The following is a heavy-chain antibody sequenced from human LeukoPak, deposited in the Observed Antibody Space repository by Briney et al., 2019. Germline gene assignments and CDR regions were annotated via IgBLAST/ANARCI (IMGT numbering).Heavy chain of an antibody. Sequence: PGRSLRLSCAASGFTFSSYAMHWVRQAPGKGLEWVAVISYDGSNKYYADSVKGRSTISRDNSKNTLYLQMNSLRAEDTAVCYCASRGTLGYCTNGVCYNPDIWGQGTMVTVSS. CDR1: GFTFSSYA. D-gene: IGHD2-8*01. V-gene: IGHV3-30*04. J-gene: IGHJ3*02. CDR3: ASRGTLGYCTNGVCYNPDI. CDR2: ISYDGSNK.